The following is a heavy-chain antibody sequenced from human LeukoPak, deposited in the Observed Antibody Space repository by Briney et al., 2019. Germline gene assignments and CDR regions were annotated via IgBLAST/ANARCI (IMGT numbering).Heavy chain of an antibody. CDR2: INPNSGGT. V-gene: IGHV1-2*02. J-gene: IGHJ2*01. CDR1: GYTFTGYY. D-gene: IGHD6-13*01. CDR3: ASVIAASGTRNWYFDL. Sequence: VASVKVSCKASGYTFTGYYMHWVRQAPGQGLEWMGWINPNSGGTNYAQKFQGRVTMTRDTSISTAYMELSRLRSDDTAVYFCASVIAASGTRNWYFDLWGRGTLVTVSS.